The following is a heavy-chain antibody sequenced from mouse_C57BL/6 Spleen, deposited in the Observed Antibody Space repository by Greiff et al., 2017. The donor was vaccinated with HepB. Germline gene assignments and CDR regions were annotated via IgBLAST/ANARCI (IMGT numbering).Heavy chain of an antibody. V-gene: IGHV1-69*01. J-gene: IGHJ3*01. CDR1: GYTFTSYW. Sequence: VQLQQPGAELVMPGASVKLSCKASGYTFTSYWMHWVKQRPGQGLEWIGEIDPSDSYTNYNQKFKGKSTLTVDKSSSTAYMQLSSLTSEDSAVYYCARREIGGNYDVAWFAYWGQGTLVTVSA. CDR3: ARREIGGNYDVAWFAY. D-gene: IGHD2-1*01. CDR2: IDPSDSYT.